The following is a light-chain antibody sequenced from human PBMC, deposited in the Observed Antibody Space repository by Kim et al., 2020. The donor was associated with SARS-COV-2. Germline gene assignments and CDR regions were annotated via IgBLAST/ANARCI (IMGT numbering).Light chain of an antibody. CDR2: DVS. V-gene: IGLV2-14*01. Sequence: QSVLTQPASVSGSPGQSITISCTGTSSDVGGYNYVSWYQQYPGKAPKLMIYDVSKRPSGVSNRFSGSKSDNTASLIISGLQAEDEADYYCSSYTSSSTYVFGTGTKVTVL. J-gene: IGLJ1*01. CDR3: SSYTSSSTYV. CDR1: SSDVGGYNY.